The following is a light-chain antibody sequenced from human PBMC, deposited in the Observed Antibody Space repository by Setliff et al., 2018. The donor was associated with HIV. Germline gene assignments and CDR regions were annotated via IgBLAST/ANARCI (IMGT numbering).Light chain of an antibody. CDR1: SSDVGGYNY. Sequence: QSVLTQPASVSGSPGQSITIFCTGTSSDVGGYNYVSWYQHHPGKAPKLMIYDVSNRPSGVSNRFSGSKSGNTASLTISGLQAEDEADYHCSSYTSSNTVYVFGTGTKVTVL. CDR3: SSYTSSNTVYV. J-gene: IGLJ1*01. CDR2: DVS. V-gene: IGLV2-14*01.